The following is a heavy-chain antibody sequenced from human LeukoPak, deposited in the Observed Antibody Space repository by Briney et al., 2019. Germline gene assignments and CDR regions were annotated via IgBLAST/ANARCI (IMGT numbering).Heavy chain of an antibody. D-gene: IGHD2-21*01. CDR2: LYYGGNT. CDR1: GYSISSSYY. Sequence: SETLSLTCAVSGYSISSSYYWGWIRQPPGKGLEWIGSLYYGGNTHYNPSLKSRATISVDTSQNQFSVSLSSVTAADTAVYYCARHVVGPGYSSVSNLDYWGKGTLVTVSS. V-gene: IGHV4-38-2*01. J-gene: IGHJ4*02. CDR3: ARHVVGPGYSSVSNLDY.